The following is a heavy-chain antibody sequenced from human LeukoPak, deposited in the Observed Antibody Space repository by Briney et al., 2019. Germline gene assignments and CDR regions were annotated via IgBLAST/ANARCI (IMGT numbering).Heavy chain of an antibody. CDR1: GFTFSSYA. CDR2: ISGSGGST. Sequence: PGGSLRLSCAASGFTFSSYAMSWVRQAPGKGLEWVSAISGSGGSTYYADSVKGRFTISRDNSKNTLYLQMNSLRAEDTAVYYCAKDYGFEQWLVRIFGAFDIWGQGTMVTVSS. J-gene: IGHJ3*02. V-gene: IGHV3-23*01. CDR3: AKDYGFEQWLVRIFGAFDI. D-gene: IGHD6-19*01.